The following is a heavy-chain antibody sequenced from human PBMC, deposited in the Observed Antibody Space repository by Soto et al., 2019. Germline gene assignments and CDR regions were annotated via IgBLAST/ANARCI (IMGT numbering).Heavy chain of an antibody. J-gene: IGHJ4*02. CDR2: ISYDGSNK. Sequence: GGSLRLSCAASGFTFSSYGMHWVRQAPGKGLEWVAVISYDGSNKYYADSVKGRFTISRDNSKNTLYLQMNSLRAEDTAVYYCATIHLGELSPIDYWGQGTLVTVSS. CDR3: ATIHLGELSPIDY. CDR1: GFTFSSYG. V-gene: IGHV3-30*03. D-gene: IGHD3-16*02.